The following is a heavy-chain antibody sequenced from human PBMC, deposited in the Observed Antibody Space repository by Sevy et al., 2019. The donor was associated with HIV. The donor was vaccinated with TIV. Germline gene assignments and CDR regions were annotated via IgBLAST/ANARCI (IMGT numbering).Heavy chain of an antibody. Sequence: ASVKVSCKVSGYTLTELSMHWVRQAPGKGLEWMGGLDPEYGETIYAQKFQGRVTMTEDTSTDTAYMELSSLRSEDTAVYYCATGKPYYYGSGSYYYFDYWDQGTLVTVSS. J-gene: IGHJ4*02. V-gene: IGHV1-24*01. CDR3: ATGKPYYYGSGSYYYFDY. D-gene: IGHD3-10*01. CDR2: LDPEYGET. CDR1: GYTLTELS.